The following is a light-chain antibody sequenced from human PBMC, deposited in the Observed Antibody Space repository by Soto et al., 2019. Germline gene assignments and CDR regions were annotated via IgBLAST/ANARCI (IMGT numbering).Light chain of an antibody. Sequence: DSLLGKTPATLSLSPGDRGTLSCGASQSVSRSYLAWYQQKPGLAPRLIIYDASNRATGIPARFSGSGSGTDFTLTISSLEPEDFAVYYCQQRSNWITFCQGTRLEIK. J-gene: IGKJ5*01. CDR2: DAS. V-gene: IGKV3D-20*02. CDR1: QSVSRSY. CDR3: QQRSNWIT.